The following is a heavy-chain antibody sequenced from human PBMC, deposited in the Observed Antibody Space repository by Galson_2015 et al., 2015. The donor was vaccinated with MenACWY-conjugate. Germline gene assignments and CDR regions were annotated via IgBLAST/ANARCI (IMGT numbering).Heavy chain of an antibody. CDR1: GFNFNMYS. D-gene: IGHD3-22*01. Sequence: SLRLSCAASGFNFNMYSLHWIRQAPGEGLEWVAVISYDGKDKFYGDSVKGRFIMLRDNSKNTVYLQMNSLRGEDTGVYFCARVGQERRTLLPNFDGWGQGTRVTVSS. V-gene: IGHV3-30*01. CDR2: ISYDGKDK. CDR3: ARVGQERRTLLPNFDG. J-gene: IGHJ4*02.